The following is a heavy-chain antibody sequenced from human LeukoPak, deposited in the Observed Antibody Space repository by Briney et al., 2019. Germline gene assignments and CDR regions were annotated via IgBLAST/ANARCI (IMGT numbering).Heavy chain of an antibody. CDR3: ARDGVLRYFDCTSPVGMDV. Sequence: SQTLSLICTVSGGSISSGDCYWCWLRQPPGKGLEWIGYIYYSGSTYYNPSFKSRVTISVDTSKNQFSLQLSTVTAADTAVYYCARDGVLRYFDCTSPVGMDVWGQGTTVTVSS. V-gene: IGHV4-30-4*01. D-gene: IGHD3-9*01. CDR1: GGSISSGDCY. CDR2: IYYSGST. J-gene: IGHJ6*02.